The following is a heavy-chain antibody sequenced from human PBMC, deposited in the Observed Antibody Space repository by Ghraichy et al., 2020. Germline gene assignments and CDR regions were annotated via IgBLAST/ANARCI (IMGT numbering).Heavy chain of an antibody. CDR2: INHSGST. V-gene: IGHV4-34*01. D-gene: IGHD1-1*01. J-gene: IGHJ4*02. CDR1: GGSFSGYY. CDR3: ARIGVSGNWNARSHNLDY. Sequence: SQTLSLTCAVYGGSFSGYYWSWIRQPPGKGLEWIGEINHSGSTNYNPSLKSRVTISVDTSKNQFSLKLSSVTAADTAVYYCARIGVSGNWNARSHNLDYWGQGTLVTVSS.